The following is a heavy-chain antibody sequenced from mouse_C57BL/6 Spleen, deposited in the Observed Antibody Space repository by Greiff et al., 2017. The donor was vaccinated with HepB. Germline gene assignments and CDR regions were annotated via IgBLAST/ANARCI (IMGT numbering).Heavy chain of an antibody. Sequence: LQQPGAERGKRGAEGKMSCKRGEENVTSYWITWVKQRPGKGLEWIGDIYPGSGSTNYNEKFKSKATLTVDTSSSTAYMQLSSLTSEDSAVYYCARSDYGNYWYFDVWGTGTTVTVSS. CDR1: EENVTSYW. D-gene: IGHD2-1*01. V-gene: IGHV1-55*01. CDR2: IYPGSGST. J-gene: IGHJ1*03. CDR3: ARSDYGNYWYFDV.